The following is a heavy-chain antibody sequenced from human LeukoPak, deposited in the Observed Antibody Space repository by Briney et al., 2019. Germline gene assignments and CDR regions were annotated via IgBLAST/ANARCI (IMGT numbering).Heavy chain of an antibody. J-gene: IGHJ4*02. D-gene: IGHD3-3*01. Sequence: GGSLRLSCAASGFTFSSYSMNWVRQAPGKGLEWVSYISSSSSTIYYADSAKGRFTISRDNAKNSLYLQMNSLRAEDTAVYYCARDAGLRFLEWLSGFRQSGGQGTLVTVSS. CDR3: ARDAGLRFLEWLSGFRQS. V-gene: IGHV3-48*01. CDR1: GFTFSSYS. CDR2: ISSSSSTI.